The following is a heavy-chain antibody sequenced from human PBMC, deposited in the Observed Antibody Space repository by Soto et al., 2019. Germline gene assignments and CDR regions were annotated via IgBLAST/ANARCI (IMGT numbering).Heavy chain of an antibody. J-gene: IGHJ4*02. D-gene: IGHD2-2*01. Sequence: GESLRLSCAAYGFTFSSYWMHWVRQAPGKGMVWVSRINSDGSSTSYADSVKGRFTISRDNAKNTLYLQMNSLRAEDTAVYYCARGRGYCSSTSCPPSDYWGQGTLDTVSS. CDR1: GFTFSSYW. CDR2: INSDGSST. CDR3: ARGRGYCSSTSCPPSDY. V-gene: IGHV3-74*01.